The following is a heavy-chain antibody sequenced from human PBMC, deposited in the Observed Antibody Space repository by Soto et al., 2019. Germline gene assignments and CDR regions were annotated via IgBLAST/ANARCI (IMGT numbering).Heavy chain of an antibody. D-gene: IGHD6-13*01. V-gene: IGHV1-18*01. CDR2: ISPYNGNT. J-gene: IGHJ5*02. CDR1: GYTCTSYG. Sequence: QVQLVQCGAEVKKPGASVKVSCKASGYTCTSYGISWVRQAHGQGLEWMGWISPYNGNTNYAQKLQGRVTMTTDTSTITACMELRSLRSDDTAVYYCARDEAAHTFDPWGQGILVTVSS. CDR3: ARDEAAHTFDP.